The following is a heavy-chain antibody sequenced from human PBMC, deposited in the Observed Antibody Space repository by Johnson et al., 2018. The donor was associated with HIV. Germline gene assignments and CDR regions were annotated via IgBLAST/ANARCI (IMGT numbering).Heavy chain of an antibody. J-gene: IGHJ3*01. CDR3: ARGSRYTYDHDDAHLLHAFDF. D-gene: IGHD3-22*01. V-gene: IGHV3-30*04. Sequence: QVQLVESGGGVVQPGRSLRLSCAASGFTFNSYAMHWVRQAPAKGLEWVAVISYDGSDKYYADSVKGRFTISRDNSKNTLYLDMNSLRAEDTAVYYCARGSRYTYDHDDAHLLHAFDFWGQGTMVTVSS. CDR1: GFTFNSYA. CDR2: ISYDGSDK.